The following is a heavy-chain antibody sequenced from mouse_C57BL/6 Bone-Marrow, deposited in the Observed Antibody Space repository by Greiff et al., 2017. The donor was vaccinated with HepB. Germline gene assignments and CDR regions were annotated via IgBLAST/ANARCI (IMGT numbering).Heavy chain of an antibody. V-gene: IGHV1-85*01. D-gene: IGHD1-1*01. CDR3: ARITTVVAPYAMDY. CDR2: IYPRDGST. Sequence: VHLVESGPELVKPGASVKLSCKASGYTFPSYDINWVKQRPGQGLEWIGWIYPRDGSTKYNEKFKGKATLTVDTSSSTAYMELHSLTSEDSAVYVCARITTVVAPYAMDYWGQGTSVTVSS. CDR1: GYTFPSYD. J-gene: IGHJ4*01.